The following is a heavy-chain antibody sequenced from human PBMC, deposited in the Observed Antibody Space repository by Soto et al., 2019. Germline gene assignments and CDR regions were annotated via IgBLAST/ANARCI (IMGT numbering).Heavy chain of an antibody. Sequence: SETLSLTCAVYGGSFSGYYWSWIRQPPGKGLEWIGEINHSGSTNYNPSLRSRVTISVDTSKNQFSLKLSSVTAADTAVYYCARGAAGYYYYYGMDVWGQGTTVTVSS. V-gene: IGHV4-34*01. CDR3: ARGAAGYYYYYGMDV. D-gene: IGHD6-13*01. CDR2: INHSGST. CDR1: GGSFSGYY. J-gene: IGHJ6*02.